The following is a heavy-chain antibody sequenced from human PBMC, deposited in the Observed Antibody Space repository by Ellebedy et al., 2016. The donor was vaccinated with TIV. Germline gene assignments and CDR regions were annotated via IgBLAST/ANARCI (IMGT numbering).Heavy chain of an antibody. J-gene: IGHJ4*02. CDR1: GGTFSSYA. CDR3: ARDGILWFGERVFDY. V-gene: IGHV1-69*05. CDR2: IIPIFGTA. Sequence: SVKVSCXASGGTFSSYAISWVRQAPGQGLEWMGGIIPIFGTANYAQKFQGRVTITRDTSASTAYMELSSLRSEDTAVYYCARDGILWFGERVFDYWGQGTLVTVSS. D-gene: IGHD3-10*01.